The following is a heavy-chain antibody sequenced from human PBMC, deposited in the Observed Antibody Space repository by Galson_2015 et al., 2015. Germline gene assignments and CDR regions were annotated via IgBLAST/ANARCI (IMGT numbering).Heavy chain of an antibody. D-gene: IGHD2-15*01. J-gene: IGHJ6*02. CDR1: GFTFSSYA. Sequence: SLRLSCEASGFTFSSYAMHWVRQAPGQGLEWVAGISYDGSNKYYADSVKGRFTISRDNSKNTLYLQMNSLRAEDTAVYYCARDGGEKANCSGGRCRRASWYGMDVWGQGTTVTVSS. CDR3: ARDGGEKANCSGGRCRRASWYGMDV. V-gene: IGHV3-30-3*01. CDR2: ISYDGSNK.